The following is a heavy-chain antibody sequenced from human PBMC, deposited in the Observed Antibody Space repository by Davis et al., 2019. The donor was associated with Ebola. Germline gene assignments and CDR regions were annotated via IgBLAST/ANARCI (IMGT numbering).Heavy chain of an antibody. D-gene: IGHD2-2*01. CDR3: ARGGNIVVVPAAMIDY. Sequence: AASVKVSCKASGGTFSSYAISWVRQAPGQGLEWMRGIIPIFGTANYAQKFQGRVTITADESTSTAYMELSSLRSEDTAVYYCARGGNIVVVPAAMIDYWGQGTLVTVSS. CDR1: GGTFSSYA. J-gene: IGHJ4*02. V-gene: IGHV1-69*13. CDR2: IIPIFGTA.